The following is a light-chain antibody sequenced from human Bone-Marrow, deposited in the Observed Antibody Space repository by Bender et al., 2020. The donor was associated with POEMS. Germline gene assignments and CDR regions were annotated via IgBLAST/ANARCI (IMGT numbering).Light chain of an antibody. CDR2: KDN. J-gene: IGLJ1*01. V-gene: IGLV3-25*03. CDR1: ALPRKY. CDR3: QSADSNDSYDV. Sequence: SYELTQAPSVSVSPGQMAGITCSGEALPRKYAYWYQQKPGQAPVKVIYKDNERPSGTPERFSGSSSGTTATLTISGVQAEDEADYYCQSADSNDSYDVFGTGTKVTVL.